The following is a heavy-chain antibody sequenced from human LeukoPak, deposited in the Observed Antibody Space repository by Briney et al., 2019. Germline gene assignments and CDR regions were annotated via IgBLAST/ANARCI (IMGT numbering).Heavy chain of an antibody. V-gene: IGHV3-21*01. CDR1: GFSFNTYD. D-gene: IGHD3-3*01. CDR2: ISSSSSYI. CDR3: ARDGGFLEWLEYYFDY. Sequence: GGSLRLSCVASGFSFNTYDMYWVRQAPGKGLEWVSSISSSSSYIYYADSVKGRFTISRDNAKNSLYLQMNSLRAEDTAVYYCARDGGFLEWLEYYFDYWGQGTLVTVSS. J-gene: IGHJ4*02.